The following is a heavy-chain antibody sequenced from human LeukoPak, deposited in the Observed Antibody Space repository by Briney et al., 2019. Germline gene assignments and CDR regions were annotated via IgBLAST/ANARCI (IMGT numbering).Heavy chain of an antibody. J-gene: IGHJ4*02. V-gene: IGHV3-23*01. CDR3: AKTKGYYSD. Sequence: GGSLRLSCAASGFTFSSYGMNWVRQAPGKGLEWVSGISGSGGTTYCADSVKGRFTISRDNSKNSLSLQVSSLRAEDTAVYYCAKTKGYYSDWGQGTLVTVSS. CDR1: GFTFSSYG. D-gene: IGHD3-22*01. CDR2: ISGSGGTT.